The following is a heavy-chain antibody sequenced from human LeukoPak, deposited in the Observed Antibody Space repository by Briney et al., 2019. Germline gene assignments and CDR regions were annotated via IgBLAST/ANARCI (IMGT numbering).Heavy chain of an antibody. J-gene: IGHJ4*02. CDR2: ISAYNGST. D-gene: IGHD2-15*01. CDR3: ARFYCSGGSCYLDY. Sequence: ASVKVSCKASGGTFSSYAISWVRQAPGQGLEWMGWISAYNGSTNYAQKLQGRVTMTTDTSTSTAYMELRSLRSDDTAVYYCARFYCSGGSCYLDYWGQGTLVTVSS. CDR1: GGTFSSYA. V-gene: IGHV1-18*01.